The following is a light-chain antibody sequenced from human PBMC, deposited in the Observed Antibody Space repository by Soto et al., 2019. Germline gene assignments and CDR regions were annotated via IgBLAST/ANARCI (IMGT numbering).Light chain of an antibody. V-gene: IGKV3-20*01. J-gene: IGKJ2*01. CDR1: QSVNSN. CDR2: GVS. CDR3: QQYSTLPHT. Sequence: EIMMTQSPVTLSVSPGERATLSCRASQSVNSNLAWYQQKPGQAPRLLIYGVSSRATDIPDRFSGSGSGTDFTLTISRLEPEDFVVYYCQQYSTLPHTFGQGTKLEVK.